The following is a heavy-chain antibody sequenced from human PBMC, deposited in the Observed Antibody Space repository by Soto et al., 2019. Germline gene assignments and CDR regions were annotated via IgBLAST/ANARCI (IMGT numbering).Heavy chain of an antibody. CDR3: ARQDPLSGYGYGLGGYYFDY. CDR2: IYYSGTT. CDR1: GGSVSSRAHY. Sequence: QVQLQESGPGLVKPSETLSLTCTVSGGSVSSRAHYWGWIRQTPGKGLEWIGNIYYSGTTSYNPSVKSRVAISVDTSKNQFSLKLTSVTAADTAVYYCARQDPLSGYGYGLGGYYFDYWGQGTLVTVSS. V-gene: IGHV4-39*01. D-gene: IGHD5-18*01. J-gene: IGHJ4*02.